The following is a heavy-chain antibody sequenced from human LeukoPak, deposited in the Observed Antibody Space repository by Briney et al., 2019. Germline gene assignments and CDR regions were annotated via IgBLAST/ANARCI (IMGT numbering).Heavy chain of an antibody. CDR3: ARGSGGYNDAFDI. Sequence: PGASVKVSCRASGYTFTDYYMHWVRQAPGQGPEWMGWINPNTGGTTYAQKFQGRVTMTRDTSISTAYMELTRLRPDDTAVYYCARGSGGYNDAFDIWGQGTMVTVSA. CDR1: GYTFTDYY. J-gene: IGHJ3*02. CDR2: INPNTGGT. D-gene: IGHD1-26*01. V-gene: IGHV1-2*02.